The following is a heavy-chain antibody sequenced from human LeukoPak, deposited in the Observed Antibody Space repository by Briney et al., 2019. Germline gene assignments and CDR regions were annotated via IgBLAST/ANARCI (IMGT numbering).Heavy chain of an antibody. CDR1: GFTFSSYA. J-gene: IGHJ4*02. CDR2: ISYDGSNK. V-gene: IGHV3-30-3*01. D-gene: IGHD3-10*01. CDR3: ARDTIWFGEVWDY. Sequence: GRSLRLSCAASGFTFSSYAMHWVRQAPGKGLEWVAVISYDGSNKYYADSVKGRFTISRDNSKNTLYLQMNSLRAEDTAVYYCARDTIWFGEVWDYWGQGTLVTVSS.